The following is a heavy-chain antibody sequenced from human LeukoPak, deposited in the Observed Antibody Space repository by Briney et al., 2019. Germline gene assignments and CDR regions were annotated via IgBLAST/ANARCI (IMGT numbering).Heavy chain of an antibody. Sequence: SQTLSLTCTVSGGSISSAGYYWSRIRQHPGKGLEWIGYIDYSGSTNYNPSLKSRITISIDTPKNQFSLKLSSVTAADTAVYYCASRGYWGQGTLVTVSS. CDR2: IDYSGST. CDR3: ASRGY. V-gene: IGHV4-31*03. D-gene: IGHD3-10*01. CDR1: GGSISSAGYY. J-gene: IGHJ4*02.